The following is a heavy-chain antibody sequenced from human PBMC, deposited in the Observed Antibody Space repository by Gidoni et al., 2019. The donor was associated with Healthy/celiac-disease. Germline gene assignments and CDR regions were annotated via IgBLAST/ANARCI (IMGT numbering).Heavy chain of an antibody. D-gene: IGHD2-15*01. J-gene: IGHJ3*02. CDR1: GGSISSYY. Sequence: QVQLQESGPGLVKPSETLSLTCTVPGGSISSYYWSWIRQPPGKGLEWIGYIYYSGSTNYNPSLKSRVTISVDTSKNQFSLKLSSVTAADTAVYYCARNYRGGHDAFDIWGQGTMVTVSS. CDR3: ARNYRGGHDAFDI. CDR2: IYYSGST. V-gene: IGHV4-59*01.